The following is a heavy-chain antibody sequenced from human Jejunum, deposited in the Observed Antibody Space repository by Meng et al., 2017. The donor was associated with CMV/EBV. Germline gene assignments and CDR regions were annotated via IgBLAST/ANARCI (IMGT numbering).Heavy chain of an antibody. D-gene: IGHD5-12*01. CDR1: CIFYRYT. J-gene: IGHJ4*02. Sequence: CIFYRYTMSWVRQAPGKGLEGVSALRASGDTKYDAESVKGRLTSSRDNAKNTLYLQMNSLRAEDTAIYYCAKEGCSGCGPDLEYWGQGTLVTVSS. CDR3: AKEGCSGCGPDLEY. V-gene: IGHV3-23*01. CDR2: LRASGDTK.